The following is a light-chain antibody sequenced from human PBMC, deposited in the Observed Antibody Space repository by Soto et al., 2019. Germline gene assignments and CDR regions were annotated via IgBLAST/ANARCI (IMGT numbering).Light chain of an antibody. Sequence: QSALTQPASVSGSPGQTITISCIGTTSDISAYNYVSWYQLHPGQAPRLVIYDVSNRPSGVSDRFSGSKAGNTASLTISGLQAEDTAHYYCCSYTRSGTLSFGGGTKVNVL. CDR2: DVS. J-gene: IGLJ2*01. CDR3: CSYTRSGTLS. CDR1: TSDISAYNY. V-gene: IGLV2-14*01.